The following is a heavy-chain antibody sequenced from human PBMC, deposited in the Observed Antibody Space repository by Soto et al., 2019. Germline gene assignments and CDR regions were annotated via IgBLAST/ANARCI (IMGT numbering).Heavy chain of an antibody. V-gene: IGHV5-51*01. J-gene: IGHJ4*02. CDR3: ARFPPSRYCSGGSCYSY. CDR1: GYSFTNYW. Sequence: GESLKISCKGSGYSFTNYWIGWVRQLPGKGLEWMGIIYPGDSDTRYSPSFQGQVTISADKSIGTAYLQWSSLKASDTAMYYCARFPPSRYCSGGSCYSYWGQGTLVTVSS. CDR2: IYPGDSDT. D-gene: IGHD2-15*01.